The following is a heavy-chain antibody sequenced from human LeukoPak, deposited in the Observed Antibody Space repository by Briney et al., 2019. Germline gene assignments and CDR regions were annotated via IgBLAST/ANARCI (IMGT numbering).Heavy chain of an antibody. CDR3: ARGTVGVGKVDY. D-gene: IGHD2-21*01. CDR2: IYAVGST. J-gene: IGHJ4*02. CDR1: GGSISSYY. V-gene: IGHV3-53*01. Sequence: ETLSLTCTVSGGSISSYYWSWVRQAPGKGLEWVSVIYAVGSTFYADSVKGRFTISRDNSKNTLYLEMNRLRAEDTAVYYCARGTVGVGKVDYWGQGTLVTVSS.